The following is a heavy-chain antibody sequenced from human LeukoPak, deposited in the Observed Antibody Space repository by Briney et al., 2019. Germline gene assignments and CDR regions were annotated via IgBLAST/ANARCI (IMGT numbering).Heavy chain of an antibody. Sequence: SETLSLTCTTSGAPISRFYWSWVRQPPGKGLEWIGNIYNGVPTFFNPSLKSRVTLSVDTSETQFSLQLASVTAADTAVYYCVQTTGWPGFDYWGQGILVTVSS. CDR1: GAPISRFY. V-gene: IGHV4-4*09. CDR2: IYNGVPT. D-gene: IGHD6-19*01. J-gene: IGHJ4*02. CDR3: VQTTGWPGFDY.